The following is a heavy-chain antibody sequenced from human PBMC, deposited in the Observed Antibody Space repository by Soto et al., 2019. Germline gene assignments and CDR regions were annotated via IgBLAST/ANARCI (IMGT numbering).Heavy chain of an antibody. J-gene: IGHJ4*02. Sequence: QVQLQQWGAGLLKPSETLSLTCAVYGGSLSGSYWSWIRQPPGTGLEWIGEIHHSGSTYYNPSLKSRVTLSVDTSKNQFSLKLNSVTAADTAVYYCASPGYCSDGTCYPDYLGQGTLVTVSS. D-gene: IGHD2-15*01. CDR2: IHHSGST. V-gene: IGHV4-34*01. CDR3: ASPGYCSDGTCYPDY. CDR1: GGSLSGSY.